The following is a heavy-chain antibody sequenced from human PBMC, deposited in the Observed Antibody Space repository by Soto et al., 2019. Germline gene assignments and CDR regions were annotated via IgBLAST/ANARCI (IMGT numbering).Heavy chain of an antibody. V-gene: IGHV4-34*01. CDR1: GGSFSGYY. CDR2: INHSGST. J-gene: IGHJ4*02. D-gene: IGHD5-18*01. CDR3: AREGYSHGQGDY. Sequence: QVQLQQWGAGLLKPSETLSLTCAVYGGSFSGYYWSWIRQPPGKGLEWIGEINHSGSTNYNPSLKSRVTISVDTSKNQFSLKLSSVTAADTAVYYCAREGYSHGQGDYWGQGTLVTVSS.